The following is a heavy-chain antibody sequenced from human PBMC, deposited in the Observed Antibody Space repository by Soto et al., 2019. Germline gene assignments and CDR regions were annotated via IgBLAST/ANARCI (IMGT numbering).Heavy chain of an antibody. V-gene: IGHV4-59*01. CDR2: IYYSGST. CDR1: GGSISSYY. Sequence: PSETLSLTCTVSGGSISSYYWSWIRQPPGKGLMWIGYIYYSGSTNYNPSHKSRVTISVDTSKNQFSLKLSSVTAADTAVYYCARWRDAEYNWNDYYYYGMDVWGQGTTVTVSS. CDR3: ARWRDAEYNWNDYYYYGMDV. D-gene: IGHD1-20*01. J-gene: IGHJ6*02.